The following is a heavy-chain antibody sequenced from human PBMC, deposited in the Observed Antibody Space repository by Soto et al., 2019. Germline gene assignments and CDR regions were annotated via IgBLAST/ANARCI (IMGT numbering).Heavy chain of an antibody. D-gene: IGHD6-6*01. J-gene: IGHJ4*02. CDR3: ARHFAAPLYSSYGGTDY. CDR2: IYYSGST. CDR1: GGSISSSSYY. V-gene: IGHV4-39*01. Sequence: LCGGSISSSSYYWGWIRQPPGKGLEWIGSIYYSGSTYYNPSLKSRVTISVDTSKNQFSLKLSSVTAADTAVYYCARHFAAPLYSSYGGTDYWGQGTLVTVSS.